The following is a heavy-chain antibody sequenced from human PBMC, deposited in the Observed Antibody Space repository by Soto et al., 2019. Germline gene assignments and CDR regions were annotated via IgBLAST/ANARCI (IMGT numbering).Heavy chain of an antibody. J-gene: IGHJ3*02. CDR3: AGRDDFWSGHPSGAWDI. CDR1: GGTFSSYA. Sequence: ASVKVSCKASGGTFSSYAISWVRQAPGQGLEWMGGIIPIFGTANYAQKFQGRVTITADESTSTAYMELSSLRSEDTAVYYCAGRDDFWSGHPSGAWDIWGKGTMVTVSS. V-gene: IGHV1-69*13. CDR2: IIPIFGTA. D-gene: IGHD3-3*01.